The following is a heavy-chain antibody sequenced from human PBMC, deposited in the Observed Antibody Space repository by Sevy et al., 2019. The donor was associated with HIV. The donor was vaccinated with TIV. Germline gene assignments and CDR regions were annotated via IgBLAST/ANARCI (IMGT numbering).Heavy chain of an antibody. D-gene: IGHD3-22*01. CDR3: ARERGTYYDTTGYPYLLEAGFDY. Sequence: GESLKISCAASGFPFSHYAMNWVRQAPGKGLEWILYINSDSDTMYYGDSVKGRFTISRDNAKNSLYLHMNSLRDEDTAVYYCARERGTYYDTTGYPYLLEAGFDYWGQGTLVTVSS. CDR2: INSDSDTM. CDR1: GFPFSHYA. J-gene: IGHJ4*02. V-gene: IGHV3-48*02.